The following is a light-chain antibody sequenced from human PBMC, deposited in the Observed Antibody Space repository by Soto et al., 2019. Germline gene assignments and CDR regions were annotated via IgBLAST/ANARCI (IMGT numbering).Light chain of an antibody. Sequence: HSVLTQPPSVSGAPGQRVTMSCTGSSSNIGAGYDVHWYQQLPGTAPKLLIYGNSNRPSGVPDRFSGSKSGTSASLAITGLQAEDEADYYCQSYDSSLSGLVFGTGTKVTVL. CDR2: GNS. V-gene: IGLV1-40*01. CDR1: SSNIGAGYD. J-gene: IGLJ1*01. CDR3: QSYDSSLSGLV.